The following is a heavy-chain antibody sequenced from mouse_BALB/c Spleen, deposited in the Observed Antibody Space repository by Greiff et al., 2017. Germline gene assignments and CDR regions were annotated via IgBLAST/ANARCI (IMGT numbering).Heavy chain of an antibody. D-gene: IGHD3-3*01. Sequence: VQLQQSGAELVKPGASVKLSCTASGFNITDTYMHWVKQRPEQGLEWIGRIDPANGNTKYDPKFQGKATITADTSSNTAYLQLSSLTSEDTAVYYCARRGHWYFDVWGAGTTVTVSS. J-gene: IGHJ1*01. CDR1: GFNITDTY. V-gene: IGHV14-3*02. CDR3: ARRGHWYFDV. CDR2: IDPANGNT.